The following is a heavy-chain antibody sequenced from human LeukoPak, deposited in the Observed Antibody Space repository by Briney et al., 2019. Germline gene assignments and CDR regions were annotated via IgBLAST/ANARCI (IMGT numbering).Heavy chain of an antibody. V-gene: IGHV4-61*02. J-gene: IGHJ6*03. Sequence: PSQTLSLTCTVSSGSLSSGDYYWNWIRQPAGKGLEWIGRISASGSTNYNPSLKSRITISVDTSKNQFSLRLGSVTAAATAIYYCAREIRYTSGNYSPGYYYYMDVWGKGTTVTISS. D-gene: IGHD3-10*01. CDR1: SGSLSSGDYY. CDR2: ISASGST. CDR3: AREIRYTSGNYSPGYYYYMDV.